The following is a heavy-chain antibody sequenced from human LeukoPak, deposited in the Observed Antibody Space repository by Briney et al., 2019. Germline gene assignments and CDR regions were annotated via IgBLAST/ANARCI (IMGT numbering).Heavy chain of an antibody. V-gene: IGHV4-4*02. D-gene: IGHD6-19*01. CDR1: GGSISSSNW. Sequence: SETLSLTCAVSGGSISSSNWWSWVRQPPGKGLEWIGEIYHSGSTNYNPSLKSRVTISVDKSKNQFSLKLSSVTAADTAVYYCARGGPQWLGNWFDPWGQGTLVTASS. CDR3: ARGGPQWLGNWFDP. CDR2: IYHSGST. J-gene: IGHJ5*02.